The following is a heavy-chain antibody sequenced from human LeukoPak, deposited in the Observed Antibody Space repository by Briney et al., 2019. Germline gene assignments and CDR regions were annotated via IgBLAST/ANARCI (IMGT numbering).Heavy chain of an antibody. V-gene: IGHV3-21*01. CDR1: GFTFSSYS. CDR2: ISSSSSYI. J-gene: IGHJ4*02. CDR3: ARDQGSAAGTYYFDY. D-gene: IGHD6-13*01. Sequence: GGSLRLSCAASGFTFSSYSMNWVRQAPGKGLEWVSSISSSSSYIYYADSVKGRFTISRDNAKNSLYLQMNSLRAEDTAVYYCARDQGSAAGTYYFDYWGQGTLVTVSS.